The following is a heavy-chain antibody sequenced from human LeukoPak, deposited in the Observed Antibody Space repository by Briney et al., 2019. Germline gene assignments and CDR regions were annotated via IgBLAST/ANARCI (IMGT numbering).Heavy chain of an antibody. CDR1: GFTISSHS. CDR3: AGEVDEAFDI. V-gene: IGHV3-21*01. Sequence: KSGGSLRLSCVVSGFTISSHSINWVRQAPGKGLEWVSSISENSKDIFYVDSVKGRFTISRDNAKNSLYLQMNSLRADDTAVYYCAGEVDEAFDIWGQGTMVTVSS. J-gene: IGHJ3*02. CDR2: ISENSKDI.